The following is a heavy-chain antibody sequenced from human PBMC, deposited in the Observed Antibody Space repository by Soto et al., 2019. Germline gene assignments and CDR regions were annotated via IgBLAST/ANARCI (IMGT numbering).Heavy chain of an antibody. CDR2: ISYDGSNK. CDR3: ARAGGLLLDY. J-gene: IGHJ4*02. V-gene: IGHV3-30-3*01. D-gene: IGHD2-15*01. CDR1: GFTFSSYA. Sequence: QVQLVESGGGVVQPGRSLRLSCAASGFTFSSYAMHWVRQAPGKGLEWVAVISYDGSNKYYADSVKGRFTISRDISKNTLYLQMNSLRAEDTAVYYCARAGGLLLDYWGQGTVVTVSS.